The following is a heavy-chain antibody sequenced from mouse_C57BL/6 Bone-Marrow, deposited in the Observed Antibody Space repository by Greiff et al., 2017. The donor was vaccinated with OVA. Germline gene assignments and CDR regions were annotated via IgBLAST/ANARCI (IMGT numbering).Heavy chain of an antibody. CDR3: AIITTKRSYFDY. CDR1: GFTFSDYY. V-gene: IGHV5-12*01. D-gene: IGHD1-1*01. CDR2: ISNGGGST. J-gene: IGHJ2*01. Sequence: VQLKQSGGGLVQPGGSLKLSCAASGFTFSDYYMYCVRQTPEKRLEWVAYISNGGGSTYYPDTVKGRFTISRDNAKNTLYLQMSRLKSEDTAMYYCAIITTKRSYFDYWGQGTTLTVSS.